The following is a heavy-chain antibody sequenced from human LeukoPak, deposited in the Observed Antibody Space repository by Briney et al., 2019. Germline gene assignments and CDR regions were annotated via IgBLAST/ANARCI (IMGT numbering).Heavy chain of an antibody. D-gene: IGHD3-22*01. V-gene: IGHV3-7*03. CDR2: IKQDGSEK. Sequence: GGSLRLSCAASGFTFSTYWMTWVRQSPGKGLEWMANIKQDGSEKYYVDSVKGRFTISRDNAKNSLYLQMNSLRAEDTAAYYCAKGGAVVLTGFDSWGQGTLVSVSS. CDR3: AKGGAVVLTGFDS. J-gene: IGHJ4*02. CDR1: GFTFSTYW.